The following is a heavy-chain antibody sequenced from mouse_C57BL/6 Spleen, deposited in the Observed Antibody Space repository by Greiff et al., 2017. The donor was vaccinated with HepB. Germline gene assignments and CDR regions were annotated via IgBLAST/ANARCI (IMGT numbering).Heavy chain of an antibody. CDR2: IYPGDGDT. V-gene: IGHV1-80*01. D-gene: IGHD3-1*01. Sequence: QVQLQQSGAELVKPGASVKISCKASGYAFSSYWMNWVKQRPGKGLEWVGQIYPGDGDTNYNGKFKCKATLTADKSSSTAYMQLSSLTSEDSAVYFCARERTGTRFMDYWGQGTSVTVSS. J-gene: IGHJ4*01. CDR3: ARERTGTRFMDY. CDR1: GYAFSSYW.